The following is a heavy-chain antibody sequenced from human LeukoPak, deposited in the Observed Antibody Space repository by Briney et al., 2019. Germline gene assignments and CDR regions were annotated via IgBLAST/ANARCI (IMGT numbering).Heavy chain of an antibody. D-gene: IGHD1-26*01. CDR1: GFTFSSYG. Sequence: GGSLRLSCAASGFTFSSYGMSWVRQAPGQGLEWVSAISGSGGSTYYADSVKGRFSISRDKSKNTVYLQMDSLRAEDTAVYYCAKRGAEVGASVAPGDYWGQGTLLTVSS. CDR2: ISGSGGST. V-gene: IGHV3-23*01. CDR3: AKRGAEVGASVAPGDY. J-gene: IGHJ4*02.